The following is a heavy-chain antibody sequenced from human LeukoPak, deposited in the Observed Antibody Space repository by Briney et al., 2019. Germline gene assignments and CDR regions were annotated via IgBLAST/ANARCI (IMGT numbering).Heavy chain of an antibody. V-gene: IGHV5-51*01. CDR3: ASGDCSSTSCHAIGYFSYYYYMDV. CDR1: GYSFTSYW. Sequence: GESLKISCKGSGYSFTSYWIGWVRQMPGKGLEWMGIIYPGDPDTRYSPSFQGQVTISADKSISTAYLQWSSLRSEDTAVYYCASGDCSSTSCHAIGYFSYYYYMDVWGKGTTVTVSS. CDR2: IYPGDPDT. J-gene: IGHJ6*03. D-gene: IGHD2-2*01.